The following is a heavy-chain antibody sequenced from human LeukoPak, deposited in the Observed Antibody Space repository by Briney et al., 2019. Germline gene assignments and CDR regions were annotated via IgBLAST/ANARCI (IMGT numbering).Heavy chain of an antibody. V-gene: IGHV1-69*06. D-gene: IGHD2-15*01. J-gene: IGHJ6*04. CDR2: IIPILGTA. CDR3: ARARYCSGCSCYWTPYYYYGMDV. CDR1: GGTFSSYA. Sequence: SVKVSCKASGGTFSSYAISWVRQAPGQGLEWMGGIIPILGTANYAQKFQGRVTITADKSTSTAYMELSSLRSEDTAVYYCARARYCSGCSCYWTPYYYYGMDVWGKGTTVTVSS.